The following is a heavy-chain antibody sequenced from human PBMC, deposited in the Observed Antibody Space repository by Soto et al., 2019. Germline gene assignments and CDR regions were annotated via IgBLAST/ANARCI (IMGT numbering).Heavy chain of an antibody. CDR3: AHRVLRTVFGLVTTTAIYFDF. CDR1: GFSLTTSGVG. J-gene: IGHJ4*02. V-gene: IGHV2-5*02. CDR2: IYWDDDK. D-gene: IGHD3-3*01. Sequence: QITLNESGPTQVKPRQTLTLTCTFSGFSLTTSGVGVGWIRQSPGKAPEWLALIYWDDDKRYSPSLKSRLTITKDTSKNQGVLTMADSDPADTATYYCAHRVLRTVFGLVTTTAIYFDFWGQGTPVAVSS.